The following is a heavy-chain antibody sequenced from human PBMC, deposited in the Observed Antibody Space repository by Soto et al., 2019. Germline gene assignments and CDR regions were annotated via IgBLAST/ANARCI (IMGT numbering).Heavy chain of an antibody. J-gene: IGHJ3*02. CDR2: INPSGGST. Sequence: EASVKVSCKASGYTFTSYYMHWVRQAPGQGLEWMGIINPSGGSTSYAQKFQGRVTMTRDTSTSTVYMELSSLRSGDTAVYYCATVAVGWWYLNDAFDIWGQGTMVTVSS. CDR1: GYTFTSYY. CDR3: ATVAVGWWYLNDAFDI. V-gene: IGHV1-46*03. D-gene: IGHD2-15*01.